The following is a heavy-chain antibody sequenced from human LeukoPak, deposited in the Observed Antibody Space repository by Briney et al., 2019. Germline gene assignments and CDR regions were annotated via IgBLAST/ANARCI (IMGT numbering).Heavy chain of an antibody. CDR2: IYYSGST. V-gene: IGHV4-31*11. CDR1: GGSFSGYY. J-gene: IGHJ4*02. D-gene: IGHD3-10*01. Sequence: SETLSLTCAVYGGSFSGYYWSWIRQHPGKGLEWIGYIYYSGSTYYNPSLKSRVTISVDTSKNQFSLKLSSVTAADTAVYYCARVGRSGGYFDYWGQGTLVTVSS. CDR3: ARVGRSGGYFDY.